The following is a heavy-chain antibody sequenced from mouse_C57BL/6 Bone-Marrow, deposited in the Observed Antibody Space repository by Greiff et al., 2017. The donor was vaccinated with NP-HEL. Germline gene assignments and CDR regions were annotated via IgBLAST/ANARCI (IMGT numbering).Heavy chain of an antibody. CDR3: ARSPIYPFYFDY. CDR2: IDPANGNT. V-gene: IGHV14-3*01. CDR1: GFTIKNTY. J-gene: IGHJ2*01. D-gene: IGHD2-3*01. Sequence: VHVKQSVAELVRPGASVKLSCTASGFTIKNTYMHWVKQRPEQGLEWIGRIDPANGNTKYAPKFQGKATITADTSSNTAYLQLSSLTSEDTAIYYCARSPIYPFYFDYWGQGTTLTVSS.